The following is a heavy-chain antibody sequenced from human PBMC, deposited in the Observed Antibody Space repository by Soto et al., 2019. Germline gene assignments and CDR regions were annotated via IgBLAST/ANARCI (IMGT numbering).Heavy chain of an antibody. J-gene: IGHJ5*02. Sequence: GGSLRLSCAASGFTFSSYWMSWIRQAPGKGLEWVSYISSSGSTIYYADSVKGRFTISRDNAKNSLYLQMNSLRAEDTAVYYCARDGKYCSSTSCYARSYNWFDPWGQGTLVTVSS. CDR2: ISSSGSTI. V-gene: IGHV3-11*01. CDR3: ARDGKYCSSTSCYARSYNWFDP. D-gene: IGHD2-2*01. CDR1: GFTFSSYW.